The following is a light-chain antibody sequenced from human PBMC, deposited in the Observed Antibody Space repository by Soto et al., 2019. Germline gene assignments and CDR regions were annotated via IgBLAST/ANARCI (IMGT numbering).Light chain of an antibody. CDR2: ESS. J-gene: IGKJ3*01. CDR3: QQYDNLPLT. Sequence: DIQMTPSPPSLSASVGDRVTITCRASQYISNYLNWYQQKPGKAPKVLIYESSNLEAGVTSRFSGSGSGTEFTFTISSLQPEDIATYYCQQYDNLPLTFGPGTKVDIK. V-gene: IGKV1-33*01. CDR1: QYISNY.